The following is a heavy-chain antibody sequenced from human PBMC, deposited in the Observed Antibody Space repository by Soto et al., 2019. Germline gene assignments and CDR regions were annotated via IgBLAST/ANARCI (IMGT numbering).Heavy chain of an antibody. CDR2: IYYSGST. V-gene: IGHV4-59*01. CDR1: GGSISSYY. D-gene: IGHD6-19*01. CDR3: AREGYSSGSSYYYYGMDV. Sequence: SETLSLTXTVSGGSISSYYWSWIRQPPGKGLEWIGYIYYSGSTNYNPSLKSRVTISVDTSKNQFSLKLSSVTAADTAVYYCAREGYSSGSSYYYYGMDVWGQGTTVTVSS. J-gene: IGHJ6*02.